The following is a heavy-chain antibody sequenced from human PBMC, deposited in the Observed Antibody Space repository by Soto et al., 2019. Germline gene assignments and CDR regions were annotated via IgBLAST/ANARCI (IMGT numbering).Heavy chain of an antibody. J-gene: IGHJ6*02. Sequence: QVQLVQSGAEVKKPGSSVKVSCKASGGTFSSYTIIWMRQAPGQGFEYMGKITPMVGIANTAQKFQGRVTVTEDKSKTTANIELSSLSSEDTAVYFCASPMSTVTRDFKRWYSGMDVWGQGTKVSVSS. CDR3: ASPMSTVTRDFKRWYSGMDV. CDR2: ITPMVGIA. V-gene: IGHV1-69*02. D-gene: IGHD4-17*01. CDR1: GGTFSSYT.